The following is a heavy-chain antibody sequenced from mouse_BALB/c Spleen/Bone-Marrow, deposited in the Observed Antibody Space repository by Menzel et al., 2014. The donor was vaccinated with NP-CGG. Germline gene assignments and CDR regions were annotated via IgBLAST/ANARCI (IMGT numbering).Heavy chain of an antibody. V-gene: IGHV14-3*02. Sequence: VQLQQSGAELVKPGASVKLSCTASGFNIKDTYMHWVKQRPEQGLEWTGRIDPADGNTKYDPKFQGKATITADTSSSTAYLQLSSLTSEDTAVYYCARWEYYAMDYWGQGTSVTVSS. D-gene: IGHD4-1*01. CDR3: ARWEYYAMDY. CDR1: GFNIKDTY. CDR2: IDPADGNT. J-gene: IGHJ4*01.